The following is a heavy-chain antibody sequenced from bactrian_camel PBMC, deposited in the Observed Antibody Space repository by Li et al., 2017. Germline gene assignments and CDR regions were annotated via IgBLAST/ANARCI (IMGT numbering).Heavy chain of an antibody. D-gene: IGHD7*01. V-gene: IGHV3S57*01. Sequence: HVQLVESGGGSVQAGGSLRLSCAASGGTISNLCMAWYRQIPGQEGDWIADIDSDGTRNYADSVRGRFTISKDNAKPTLYLQMNSLKPEDTAMYYCAAKVVWPCAFGSNCLELLGPGDPGHRL. CDR3: AAKVVWPCAFGSNCLEL. CDR2: IDSDGTR. J-gene: IGHJ4*01. CDR1: GGTISNLC.